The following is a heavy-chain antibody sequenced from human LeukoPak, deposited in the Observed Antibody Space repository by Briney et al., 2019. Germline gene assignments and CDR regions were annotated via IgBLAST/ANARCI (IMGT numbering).Heavy chain of an antibody. Sequence: PVKVSCKASGGTFSSYAISWVRQAPRQGPEWMGEIIPSFGTANYAQKFQGSVSITSDESTSTASMELSSLRSEDKAVYYCARGIPRFWSGYYFDGGWFDPWGQGTLVTVSS. V-gene: IGHV1-69*13. CDR3: ARGIPRFWSGYYFDGGWFDP. J-gene: IGHJ5*02. CDR2: IIPSFGTA. CDR1: GGTFSSYA. D-gene: IGHD3-3*01.